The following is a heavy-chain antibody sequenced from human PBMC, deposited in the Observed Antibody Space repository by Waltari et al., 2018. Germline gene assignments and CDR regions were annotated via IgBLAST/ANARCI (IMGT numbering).Heavy chain of an antibody. V-gene: IGHV4-34*01. CDR2: INHSGST. CDR3: ARGGLRFLEWLPASFDY. J-gene: IGHJ4*02. CDR1: GGSFSGYY. D-gene: IGHD3-3*01. Sequence: QVQLQQWGAGLLKPSETLSLTCAVYGGSFSGYYWSWIRQPPGKGLEWIGEINHSGSTNYNPSLKSRVTISVDTSKNQFSLKLSSVTAADTAVYYCARGGLRFLEWLPASFDYWGQGTLVTVSS.